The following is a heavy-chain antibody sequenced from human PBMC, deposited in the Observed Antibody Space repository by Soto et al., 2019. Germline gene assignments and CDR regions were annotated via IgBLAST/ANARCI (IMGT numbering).Heavy chain of an antibody. V-gene: IGHV3-33*01. Sequence: QVQLVESGGGVVQSGRSLTLSCAASGFSLRTYGMQWLRRAPGKGLEWVAFIWYDGTKKFYANSVKGRSTISKDNSNNILYLQMSGLRAEDTAVYYCARDVVTAVAGSVNWFDPWGQGPLVTVSS. CDR1: GFSLRTYG. D-gene: IGHD6-19*01. CDR2: IWYDGTKK. J-gene: IGHJ5*02. CDR3: ARDVVTAVAGSVNWFDP.